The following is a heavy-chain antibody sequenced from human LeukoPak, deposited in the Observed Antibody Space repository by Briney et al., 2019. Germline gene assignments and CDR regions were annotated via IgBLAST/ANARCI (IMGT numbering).Heavy chain of an antibody. J-gene: IGHJ4*02. D-gene: IGHD3-16*01. V-gene: IGHV3-48*03. CDR1: GFTFKSFH. CDR2: ITSGASVI. CDR3: ARKRLADLGDDTSFGGTPFDS. Sequence: GRSLRLSCVPSGFTFKSFHVNWVRQAPGKGLDWLSGITSGASVIYYAESVKGRFTISRDDAKNSVFLQMSGLTVDDTAVYYCARKRLADLGDDTSFGGTPFDSWGQGTLVIVSS.